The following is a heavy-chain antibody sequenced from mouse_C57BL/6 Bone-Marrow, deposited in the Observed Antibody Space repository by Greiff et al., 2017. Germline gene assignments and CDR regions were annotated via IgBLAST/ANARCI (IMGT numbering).Heavy chain of an antibody. V-gene: IGHV1-81*01. CDR3: ARRGYYGSSYAMDY. Sequence: VKVVESGAELARPGASVKLSCKASGYTFTSYGISWVKQRTGQGLEWIGEIYPRSGNTYYNEKFKGKATLTADKSSSTAYMELRSLTSEDSAVYFCARRGYYGSSYAMDYWGQGTSVTVSS. D-gene: IGHD1-1*01. CDR1: GYTFTSYG. J-gene: IGHJ4*01. CDR2: IYPRSGNT.